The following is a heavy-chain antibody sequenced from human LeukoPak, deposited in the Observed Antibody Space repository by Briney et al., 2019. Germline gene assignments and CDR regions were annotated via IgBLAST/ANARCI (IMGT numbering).Heavy chain of an antibody. J-gene: IGHJ6*03. CDR2: IISSSNYI. CDR3: ARDTSSTQYMDV. D-gene: IGHD2-2*01. V-gene: IGHV3-21*01. Sequence: GGSLRLSCAASGFTFSSYSMNWVRQAPGKGLEWVSSIISSSNYIYYAGSVKGRFTISRDNAKNSLYFQMNSLRAEDTAVYYCARDTSSTQYMDVWGKGTTVTVSS. CDR1: GFTFSSYS.